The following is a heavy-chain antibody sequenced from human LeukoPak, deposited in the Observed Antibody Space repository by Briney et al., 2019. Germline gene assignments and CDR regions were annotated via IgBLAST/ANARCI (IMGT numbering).Heavy chain of an antibody. D-gene: IGHD6-13*01. Sequence: GGSLRHSCAASGVIFSGDGRSGVRQAPGKGLEWVSAVSGSGDSTNYADSVKGRFTISRDNSKNTLSLQMNSLRAEDTAEYYCAGCAPGYSPFDNWGQGTLVTVSS. V-gene: IGHV3-23*01. CDR1: GVIFSGDG. J-gene: IGHJ4*02. CDR3: AGCAPGYSPFDN. CDR2: VSGSGDST.